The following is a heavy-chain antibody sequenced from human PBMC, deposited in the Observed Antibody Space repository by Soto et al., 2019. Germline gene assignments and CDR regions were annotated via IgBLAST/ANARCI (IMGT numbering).Heavy chain of an antibody. D-gene: IGHD2-2*01. Sequence: PGGSLRLSCAASGFTVSSNYMSWVRQAPGKGLEWVSVIYSGGSTYYADSVKGRFTISRYNSKNTLYIQMNSRRAEDKAVYYCAREFAVRAATAGVGYSHYGMDVWGPGTTVTLSS. V-gene: IGHV3-53*04. CDR1: GFTVSSNY. J-gene: IGHJ6*02. CDR3: AREFAVRAATAGVGYSHYGMDV. CDR2: IYSGGST.